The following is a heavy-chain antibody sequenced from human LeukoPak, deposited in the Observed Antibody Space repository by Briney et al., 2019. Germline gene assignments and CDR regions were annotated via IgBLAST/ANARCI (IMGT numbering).Heavy chain of an antibody. Sequence: SETLSLTCTVSGDSIGSYYWSWIRQPAGKVLEWIGHIYPSGTTKYNPSLKSRVTMSVDKSKNRFSLQLNSVTAADTAIYYCAKFTQYDNIHHYLDFWGQGTLVTVSS. J-gene: IGHJ4*02. CDR2: IYPSGTT. CDR3: AKFTQYDNIHHYLDF. CDR1: GDSIGSYY. V-gene: IGHV4-4*07. D-gene: IGHD3-22*01.